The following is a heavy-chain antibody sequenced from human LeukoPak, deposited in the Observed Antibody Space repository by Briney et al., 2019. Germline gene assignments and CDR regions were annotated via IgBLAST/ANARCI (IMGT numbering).Heavy chain of an antibody. CDR1: GFTFSSYA. Sequence: GRSLRLSCAASGFTFSSYAMHWVRQAPGKGLEWVAVISYDGSNKYYADSVKGRFTISRDNSKNTLYLQMNGLRAEDTAVYYCARDAEDYYYGMDVWGQGTTVTVSS. CDR2: ISYDGSNK. V-gene: IGHV3-30-3*01. J-gene: IGHJ6*02. CDR3: ARDAEDYYYGMDV.